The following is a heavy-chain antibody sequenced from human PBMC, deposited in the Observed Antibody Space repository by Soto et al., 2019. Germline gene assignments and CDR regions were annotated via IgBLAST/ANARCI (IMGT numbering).Heavy chain of an antibody. CDR2: ISYDGSNK. V-gene: IGHV3-30*18. J-gene: IGHJ6*02. Sequence: PGGSLRLSCAASGFTYSTYTMHWVRQAPGKGLEWVAVISYDGSNKYYADSVKGRFTISRDNSKNTLYLQMNSLRAEDTAVYYCAKEGGSGSPYYYYGMDVWGQGTTVTVSS. CDR3: AKEGGSGSPYYYYGMDV. CDR1: GFTYSTYT. D-gene: IGHD3-10*01.